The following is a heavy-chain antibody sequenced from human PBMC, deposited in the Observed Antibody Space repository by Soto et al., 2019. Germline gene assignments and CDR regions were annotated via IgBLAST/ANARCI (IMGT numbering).Heavy chain of an antibody. Sequence: ASVKVSCNASGYTFSNYVISWVRQAPGQGLEWMGGIVPMSATTNYVQKFQGRLTITADEPTSSAYMELSSLRSEDTAVYYCAIEWGGGVGHWGQGTLVTDSS. D-gene: IGHD3-10*01. J-gene: IGHJ5*02. CDR1: GYTFSNYV. CDR3: AIEWGGGVGH. V-gene: IGHV1-69*13. CDR2: IVPMSATT.